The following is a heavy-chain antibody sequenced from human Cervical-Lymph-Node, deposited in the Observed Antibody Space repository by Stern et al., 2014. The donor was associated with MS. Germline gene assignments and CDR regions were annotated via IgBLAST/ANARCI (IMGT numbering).Heavy chain of an antibody. CDR3: ATVRGLGYDILTGPKWFDP. CDR2: GYRTEST. D-gene: IGHD3-9*01. J-gene: IGHJ5*02. Sequence: VQLVESGPGLVKPSETLSLTCSVSGDSISSYYWSWIRQPAGKGLEWIGVGYRTESTDYNPSLKSRVTMSVDTSKNQFSLKLSSVTVADTAVYYCATVRGLGYDILTGPKWFDPWGQGTLVTVSS. V-gene: IGHV4-4*07. CDR1: GDSISSYY.